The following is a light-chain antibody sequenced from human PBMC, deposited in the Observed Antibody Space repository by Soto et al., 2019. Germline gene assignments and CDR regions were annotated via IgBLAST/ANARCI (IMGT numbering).Light chain of an antibody. CDR2: EVA. CDR3: TSFTNDDTWV. Sequence: QSVLTQPASVSGSPGQSSTISCTGTSSDIGDYDYVSWFQQHPGKAPKVIIYEVAHRPSGVSHRFSGSKSGNMASLTISGLQAEDEADYYCTSFTNDDTWVFGGGTKLPVL. V-gene: IGLV2-14*01. CDR1: SSDIGDYDY. J-gene: IGLJ3*02.